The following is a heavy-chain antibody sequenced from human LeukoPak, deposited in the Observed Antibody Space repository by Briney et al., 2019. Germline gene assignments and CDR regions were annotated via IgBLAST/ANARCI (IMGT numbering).Heavy chain of an antibody. CDR2: ISYSGTT. D-gene: IGHD3-22*01. CDR1: GGSINSVNYY. Sequence: SETLSLTCTVSGGSINSVNYYWVWIRQSPGKGLEWIGSISYSGTTYYNPSLKSRVTISVDTSKNQFSLKLSSVTAADTAVYYCARGDYYDSSGYYCAFDIWGQGTMVTVSS. CDR3: ARGDYYDSSGYYCAFDI. J-gene: IGHJ3*02. V-gene: IGHV4-39*07.